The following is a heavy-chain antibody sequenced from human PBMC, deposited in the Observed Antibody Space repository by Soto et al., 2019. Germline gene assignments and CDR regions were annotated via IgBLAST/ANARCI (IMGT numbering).Heavy chain of an antibody. D-gene: IGHD2-21*02. V-gene: IGHV4-31*03. CDR1: DDPLSYGDYY. Sequence: QVQLQESGPGLVEPSQTMSLVCIVSDDPLSYGDYYWSWARQSPGKALEWTGFVYHTGATYYHPSLERRVTMAVDMSKKEFSLKLTSVTAADTATYSCAREGHCSWEWLDRWVQGILGTGSS. CDR3: AREGHCSWEWLDR. CDR2: VYHTGAT. J-gene: IGHJ5*02.